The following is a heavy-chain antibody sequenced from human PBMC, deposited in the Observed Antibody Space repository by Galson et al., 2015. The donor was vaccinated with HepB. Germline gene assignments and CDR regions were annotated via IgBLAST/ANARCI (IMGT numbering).Heavy chain of an antibody. D-gene: IGHD3-22*01. CDR1: GFTFSSYS. J-gene: IGHJ4*02. CDR3: ARDLGWYYDSSLTQEGFDY. CDR2: ISSSSSTI. Sequence: SLRLSCAASGFTFSSYSMNWVRQAPGKGLEWVSYISSSSSTIYYADSVKGRFTISRDNAKNSLYLQMNSLRDEDTAVYYCARDLGWYYDSSLTQEGFDYWGQGTLVTVSS. V-gene: IGHV3-48*02.